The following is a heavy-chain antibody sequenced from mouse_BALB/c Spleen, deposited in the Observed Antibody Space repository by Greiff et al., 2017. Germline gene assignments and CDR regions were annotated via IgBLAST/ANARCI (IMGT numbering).Heavy chain of an antibody. CDR1: GFTFSSYA. CDR2: ISSGGSYT. CDR3: ARGGNYNAMDY. V-gene: IGHV5-9-4*01. Sequence: EVKLMDSGGGLVKPGGSLKLSCAASGFTFSSYAMSWVRQSPEKRLEWVAEISSGGSYTYYPDTVRGRFTISRDNAKNTLYLEMSSRRSEDTAMYYCARGGNYNAMDYWGQGTSVTVSA. J-gene: IGHJ4*01.